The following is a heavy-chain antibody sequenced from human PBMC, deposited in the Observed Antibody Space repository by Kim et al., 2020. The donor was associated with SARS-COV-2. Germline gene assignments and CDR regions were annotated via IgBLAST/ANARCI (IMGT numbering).Heavy chain of an antibody. V-gene: IGHV4-34*01. CDR1: GGSFSGYY. J-gene: IGHJ4*02. CDR2: INHSGST. Sequence: SETLSLTCAVYGGSFSGYYWSWIRQPPGKGLEWIGEINHSGSTNYNPSLKSRVTISVDTSKNQFSLKLSSVTAADTAVYYCARGTAAADYWGQGTLVTVSS. D-gene: IGHD6-13*01. CDR3: ARGTAAADY.